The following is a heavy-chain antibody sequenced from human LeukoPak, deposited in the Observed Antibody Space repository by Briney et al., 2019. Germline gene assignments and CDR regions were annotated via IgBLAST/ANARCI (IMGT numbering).Heavy chain of an antibody. CDR2: IYTSGST. CDR3: ARENYGDPFPYYYYYYYMDV. V-gene: IGHV4-61*02. CDR1: GGSISSGSYY. J-gene: IGHJ6*03. Sequence: SETLSLTCTVSGGSISSGSYYWSWIRQPAGKGLEWIGRIYTSGSTNYNPSLKSRVTISVDTSKNQFSLKLSSVTAADTAVYYCARENYGDPFPYYYYYYYMDVWGKGTTVTISS. D-gene: IGHD4-17*01.